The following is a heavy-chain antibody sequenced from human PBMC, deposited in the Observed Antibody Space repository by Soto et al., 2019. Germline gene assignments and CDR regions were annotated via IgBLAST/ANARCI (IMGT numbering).Heavy chain of an antibody. Sequence: SETLSLTCSVSGDSMSSGTYHWDWIRQPPGKGLEWIGTIYYSGTTHYNPSLKSRVTISVDTSKNQFSLKLSSVTAADTAVYYCARASSPRYCSGGSCYQFDPWGQGTLVTVSS. CDR2: IYYSGTT. D-gene: IGHD2-15*01. CDR1: GDSMSSGTYH. CDR3: ARASSPRYCSGGSCYQFDP. V-gene: IGHV4-39*07. J-gene: IGHJ5*02.